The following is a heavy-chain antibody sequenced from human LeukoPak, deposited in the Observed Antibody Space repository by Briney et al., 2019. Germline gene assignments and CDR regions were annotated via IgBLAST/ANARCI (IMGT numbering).Heavy chain of an antibody. V-gene: IGHV5-51*01. CDR3: ARRTVTTTADY. CDR1: GYSFASYW. D-gene: IGHD4-17*01. J-gene: IGHJ4*02. CDR2: IFPGDSDT. Sequence: GESLKISCKGSGYSFASYWIGWVRQMPGKGLEWMGIIFPGDSDTRYSPSFQGQVTISADKSISTAYLQWSSLKASDTAMYYCARRTVTTTADYWGQGALVTVSS.